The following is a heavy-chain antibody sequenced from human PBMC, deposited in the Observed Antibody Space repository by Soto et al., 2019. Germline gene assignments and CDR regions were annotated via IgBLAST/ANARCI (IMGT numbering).Heavy chain of an antibody. CDR2: MNPNSGNT. CDR1: VYTFTSYD. D-gene: IGHD6-13*01. J-gene: IGHJ6*03. Sequence: GASVEVSCKASVYTFTSYDINWVRQATGQGLEWMGWMNPNSGNTGYAQKFQGRVTMTRNTSISTAYMELSSLRSEDTAVYYCARGPGSWSYYYMDVWGKGTTVRVSS. V-gene: IGHV1-8*01. CDR3: ARGPGSWSYYYMDV.